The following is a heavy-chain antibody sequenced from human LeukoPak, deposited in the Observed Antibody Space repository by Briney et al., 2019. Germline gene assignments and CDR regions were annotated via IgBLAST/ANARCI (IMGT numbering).Heavy chain of an antibody. CDR2: ISSSGSTI. Sequence: GGSLTLSCTSSTFTFKRYEMNWVRQAPGRGLEWISYISSSGSTIYYADSVKGRFTISRDNAENSLYLQMNSLRAEDTSVYYCASPRPSGSFDWFPEYFHYYMDVWGKGTTVSVSS. J-gene: IGHJ6*03. CDR1: TFTFKRYE. CDR3: ASPRPSGSFDWFPEYFHYYMDV. V-gene: IGHV3-48*03. D-gene: IGHD3-9*01.